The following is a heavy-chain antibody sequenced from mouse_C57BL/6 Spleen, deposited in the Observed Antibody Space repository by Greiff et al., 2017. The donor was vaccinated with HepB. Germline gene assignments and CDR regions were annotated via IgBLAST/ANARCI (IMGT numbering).Heavy chain of an antibody. Sequence: VHLVESGPELVKPGASVKISCKASGYAFSSSWMNWVKQRPGKGLEWIGRIYPGDGDTNYNGKFKGKATLTADKSSSTAYMQLSSLTSEDSAVYFCARPEYYGSSYGYFDVWGTGTTVTVSS. V-gene: IGHV1-82*01. CDR2: IYPGDGDT. CDR3: ARPEYYGSSYGYFDV. D-gene: IGHD1-1*01. J-gene: IGHJ1*03. CDR1: GYAFSSSW.